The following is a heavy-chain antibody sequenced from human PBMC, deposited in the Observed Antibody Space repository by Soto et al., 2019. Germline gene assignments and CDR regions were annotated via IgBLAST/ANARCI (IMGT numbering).Heavy chain of an antibody. D-gene: IGHD3-10*01. CDR3: AIDSVRDGFDY. Sequence: QVQLQESGPGLVKPSQTLSLTCTVSGGSISSGGYYWSWIRQHPGKGLEWIGYIYYSGSTYYNPSLKSRVTISVDTSKNQYALKLSSVTAADTAVYYCAIDSVRDGFDYWGQGTLVTVSS. J-gene: IGHJ4*02. CDR2: IYYSGST. V-gene: IGHV4-31*03. CDR1: GGSISSGGYY.